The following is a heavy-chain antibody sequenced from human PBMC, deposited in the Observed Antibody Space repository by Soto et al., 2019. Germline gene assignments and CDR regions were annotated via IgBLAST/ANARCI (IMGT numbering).Heavy chain of an antibody. Sequence: QVQLQESGPGLVKPSQTLSLTCTVSGGSISSGGYYWSWIRQHPGKGLEWIGYIYYSGSTYYNPSLQSRVTISVDTSKNQFSLKLSSVTAADTAVYYCARGGDSSGYWQHWGQGTLVTVSS. V-gene: IGHV4-31*03. D-gene: IGHD3-22*01. CDR2: IYYSGST. J-gene: IGHJ1*01. CDR3: ARGGDSSGYWQH. CDR1: GGSISSGGYY.